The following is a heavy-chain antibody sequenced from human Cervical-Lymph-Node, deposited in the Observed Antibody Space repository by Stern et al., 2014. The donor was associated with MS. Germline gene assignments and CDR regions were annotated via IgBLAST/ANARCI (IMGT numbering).Heavy chain of an antibody. D-gene: IGHD1-26*01. CDR2: LYWDDEK. V-gene: IGHV2-5*02. J-gene: IGHJ5*02. CDR3: AHRSTSVAGAWAS. CDR1: GFSLTTSGVG. Sequence: QVTLNESDPTLVKTTQTLTLTFDFSGFSLTTSGVGVGWIRQPPGKALEWLALLYWDDEKRYSPSLKNRLSIITDTAKNQVVLTMTNMDPVDTGTYYCAHRSTSVAGAWASWGQGILVVVSS.